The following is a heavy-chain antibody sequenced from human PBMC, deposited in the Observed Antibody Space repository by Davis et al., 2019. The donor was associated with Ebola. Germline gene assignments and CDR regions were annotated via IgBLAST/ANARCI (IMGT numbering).Heavy chain of an antibody. V-gene: IGHV5-10-1*01. CDR2: IDPRDSYT. J-gene: IGHJ6*03. Sequence: GESLKISCKGSGYSFTSYWISWVRQMPGKGLEWMGRIDPRDSYTNYSPSFQGHVTISADKSISTAYLQWSSLKASDTGIYFCARLQVISVTSDYYYYYMAVWGKGTTVSVSS. D-gene: IGHD2/OR15-2a*01. CDR3: ARLQVISVTSDYYYYYMAV. CDR1: GYSFTSYW.